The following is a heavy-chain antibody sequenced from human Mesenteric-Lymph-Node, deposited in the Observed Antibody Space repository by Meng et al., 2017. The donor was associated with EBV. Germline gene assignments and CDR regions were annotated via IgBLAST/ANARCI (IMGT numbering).Heavy chain of an antibody. CDR1: SGSISNSNW. Sequence: QVQREEAGPGLVKPPGTLSLTCAVSSGSISNSNWWSWVRQPPGKGLQWIGEIFHSGGTNYNPSLKSRVTISVDKSKNQFSLKVNSLTAVDTAVYYCARITFGGAIGDWGQGTLVTVSS. V-gene: IGHV4-4*03. CDR3: ARITFGGAIGD. CDR2: IFHSGGT. J-gene: IGHJ4*02. D-gene: IGHD3-16*02.